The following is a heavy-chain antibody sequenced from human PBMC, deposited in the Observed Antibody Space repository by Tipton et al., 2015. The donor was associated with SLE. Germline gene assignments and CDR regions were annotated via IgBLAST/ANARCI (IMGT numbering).Heavy chain of an antibody. V-gene: IGHV4-31*03. J-gene: IGHJ4*01. CDR3: AKARDHYYGSGSYFPFDL. D-gene: IGHD3-10*01. CDR1: GGSISTDDFY. CDR2: IYYSGRA. Sequence: TLSLTCTVSGGSISTDDFYWIWIRRNPERGLEWIGHIYYSGRAYYNHSLKSRLSISIDTSKNHFSLTLSSVTAADTGLYYCAKARDHYYGSGSYFPFDLWGHGILVTVSS.